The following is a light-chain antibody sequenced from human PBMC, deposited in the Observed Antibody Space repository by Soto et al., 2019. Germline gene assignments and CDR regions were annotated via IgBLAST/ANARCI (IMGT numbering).Light chain of an antibody. V-gene: IGKV1-39*01. CDR2: AAS. CDR1: QSISSY. CDR3: QQYNGYPYT. Sequence: DIQMTQSPSSLSASVGDRVTITCRASQSISSYLNWYQQKPGKAPKLLIYAASSLQSGVPSRFSGSGSGTDFTLTISSLQPDDFATYYCQQYNGYPYTFGQGTKVDIK. J-gene: IGKJ2*01.